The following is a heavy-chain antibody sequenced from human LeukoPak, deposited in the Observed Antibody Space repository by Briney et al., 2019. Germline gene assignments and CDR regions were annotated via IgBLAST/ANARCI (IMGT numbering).Heavy chain of an antibody. V-gene: IGHV3-11*01. CDR3: AREPLSYYYDNGGWFDP. CDR1: GFTFSDYF. D-gene: IGHD3-22*01. J-gene: IGHJ5*02. Sequence: PGGSLRLSCAASGFTFSDYFMTWIRQAPGQGLEWISYISGSGDIIYYADSVKGRFAISRDNAKKSLFLQMNILRAEDTAVYYCAREPLSYYYDNGGWFDPWGQGTLVTVSS. CDR2: ISGSGDII.